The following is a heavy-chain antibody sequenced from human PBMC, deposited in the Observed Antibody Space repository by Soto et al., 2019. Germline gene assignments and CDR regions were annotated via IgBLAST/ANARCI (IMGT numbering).Heavy chain of an antibody. CDR2: IYYSGST. Sequence: SETLSLTCTVSGGSISSGGYYWSWIRQHPGKGLEWIGYIYYSGSTYYNPSLKSRVTISVDTSKNQFSLKLSSVTAADTAVYYCARDSQLDGMDVWGQGTTVTVSS. V-gene: IGHV4-31*03. CDR1: GGSISSGGYY. D-gene: IGHD6-6*01. CDR3: ARDSQLDGMDV. J-gene: IGHJ6*02.